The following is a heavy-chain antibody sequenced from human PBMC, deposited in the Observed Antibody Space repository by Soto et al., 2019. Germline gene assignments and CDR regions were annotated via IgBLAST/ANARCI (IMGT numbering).Heavy chain of an antibody. Sequence: ASVKVSCKASGYAFNGYGISWVRQAPGQGLEWMGWISAYNGNSNNAQKFQDRVTMTTDSSTTTGYMELRNLISDDTAVYYCARVRGINYYFSGMDVWGQGTRVTVSS. CDR1: GYAFNGYG. CDR3: ARVRGINYYFSGMDV. J-gene: IGHJ6*02. CDR2: ISAYNGNS. D-gene: IGHD2-21*01. V-gene: IGHV1-18*01.